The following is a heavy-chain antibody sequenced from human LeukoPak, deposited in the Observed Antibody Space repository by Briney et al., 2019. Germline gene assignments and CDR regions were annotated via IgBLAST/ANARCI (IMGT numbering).Heavy chain of an antibody. V-gene: IGHV3-23*01. CDR1: GFTFSNSD. CDR2: IGGSGSST. J-gene: IGHJ5*02. D-gene: IGHD1-14*01. Sequence: GGSLRLSCAASGFTFSNSDMSWVRQAPGKGLEWVSAIGGSGSSTFYADSVKGRFTVSRENSKNTLYLQMSSLRAEDTAVYYCAKSRLTPHPWGQGTLVTVSS. CDR3: AKSRLTPHP.